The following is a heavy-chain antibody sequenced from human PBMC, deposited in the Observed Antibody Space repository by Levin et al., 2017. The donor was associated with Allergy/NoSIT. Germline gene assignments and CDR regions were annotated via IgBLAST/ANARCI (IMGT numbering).Heavy chain of an antibody. J-gene: IGHJ6*03. CDR1: GFTFSSYW. Sequence: PGGSLRLSCAASGFTFSSYWMHWVRQAPGKGLVWVSRINSDGSSTSYADSVKGRFTISRDNAKNTLYLQMNSLRAEDTAVYYCASEGGDGYNLRGVYYYYYYMDVWGKGTTVTVSS. CDR3: ASEGGDGYNLRGVYYYYYYMDV. V-gene: IGHV3-74*01. D-gene: IGHD5-24*01. CDR2: INSDGSST.